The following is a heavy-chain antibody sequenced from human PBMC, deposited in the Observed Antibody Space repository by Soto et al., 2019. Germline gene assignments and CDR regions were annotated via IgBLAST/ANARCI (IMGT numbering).Heavy chain of an antibody. J-gene: IGHJ6*03. CDR2: FDPEDGET. CDR1: GYTLTELS. CDR3: ATGGVVPAAMDYYYMDV. D-gene: IGHD2-2*01. Sequence: GASVKVSCKVSGYTLTELSMHWVRQAPGKGLEWMGGFDPEDGETIYAQKFQGRVTMTEDTSTDTAYMELSSLRSEDTAVYYCATGGVVPAAMDYYYMDVWGKGTTVTVSS. V-gene: IGHV1-24*01.